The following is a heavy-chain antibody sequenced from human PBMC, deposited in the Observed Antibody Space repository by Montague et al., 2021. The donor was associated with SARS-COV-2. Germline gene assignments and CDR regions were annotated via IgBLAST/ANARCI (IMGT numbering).Heavy chain of an antibody. CDR1: GGSISSTSYY. CDR2: ISYSGST. Sequence: SETLSLTCTVSGGSISSTSYYWGWIRQPPGKGLEWIGSISYSGSTYYKSSLKSRVTISVDTSKNQFSLGLSSVTAADTAVYYCARHITGSGNAFDIWGQGTMVTVSS. J-gene: IGHJ3*02. D-gene: IGHD3-10*01. V-gene: IGHV4-39*01. CDR3: ARHITGSGNAFDI.